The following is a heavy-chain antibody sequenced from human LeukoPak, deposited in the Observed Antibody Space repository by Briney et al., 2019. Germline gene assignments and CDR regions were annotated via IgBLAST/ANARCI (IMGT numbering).Heavy chain of an antibody. CDR2: ISYDGSNK. CDR3: ARSRWGRAAAGTHFDY. V-gene: IGHV3-30-3*01. D-gene: IGHD6-13*01. Sequence: GGSLRLSCAASGFTFSEYAMHWVRQAPGKGLEWVAVISYDGSNKYYADSVKGRFTISRDNSKNTLYLQMNSLRAEDTAVYYCARSRWGRAAAGTHFDYWGQGTLVTVSS. J-gene: IGHJ4*02. CDR1: GFTFSEYA.